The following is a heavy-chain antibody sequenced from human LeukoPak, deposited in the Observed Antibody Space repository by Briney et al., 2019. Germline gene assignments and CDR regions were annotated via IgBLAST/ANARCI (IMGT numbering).Heavy chain of an antibody. Sequence: SQTLSLTCTVSGGSISSTGYHWSWIRQAAGAGKGLEWIGRFYDTGSTKYNPSLKSRVTISVDTSKNQFSLKLSSVTAADTAVYYCARGTLYYDILTGYYAYYFDYWGQGTLVTVSS. CDR1: GGSISSTGYH. J-gene: IGHJ4*02. CDR3: ARGTLYYDILTGYYAYYFDY. D-gene: IGHD3-9*01. CDR2: FYDTGST. V-gene: IGHV4-61*02.